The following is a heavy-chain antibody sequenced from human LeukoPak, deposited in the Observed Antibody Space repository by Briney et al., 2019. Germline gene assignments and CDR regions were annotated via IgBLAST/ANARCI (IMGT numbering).Heavy chain of an antibody. CDR2: INWYGGSR. Sequence: GGTLRLSCAVSGCTFDDYGLSWVRHPPRKGLEWVSGINWYGGSRGYADSLKGRFTITRDNAKNSLYLQMNSLRAEDTAVYYCARGTLKAAGTDFDYWGQGTLVTVSS. V-gene: IGHV3-20*04. J-gene: IGHJ4*02. CDR1: GCTFDDYG. D-gene: IGHD6-13*01. CDR3: ARGTLKAAGTDFDY.